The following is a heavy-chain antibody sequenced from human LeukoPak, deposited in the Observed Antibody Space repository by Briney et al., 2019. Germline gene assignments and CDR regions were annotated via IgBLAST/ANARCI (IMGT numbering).Heavy chain of an antibody. J-gene: IGHJ4*02. V-gene: IGHV3-30*18. Sequence: PGGSLRLSCAASGFSFSSYGMHWVRQAPGKGLEWVAVISYDGSNKYYADSVKGRFTISRDNSKNTLYLQMNSLRAEDTAVYYCAKRGPDCSGGSCYSHLSPDYWGQGTLVTVSS. CDR3: AKRGPDCSGGSCYSHLSPDY. CDR1: GFSFSSYG. D-gene: IGHD2-15*01. CDR2: ISYDGSNK.